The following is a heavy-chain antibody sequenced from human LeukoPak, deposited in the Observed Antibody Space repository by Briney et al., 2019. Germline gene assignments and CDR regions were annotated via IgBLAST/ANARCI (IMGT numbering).Heavy chain of an antibody. CDR1: GYTFTIYY. CDR3: ASGGITIFGVDHYGMDV. V-gene: IGHV1-46*01. D-gene: IGHD3-3*01. J-gene: IGHJ6*02. Sequence: ASVKVSCTASGYTFTIYYMHWVRQAPGQGLEWMGIINPSGGSTSYAQKFQGRVTMTRDTSTSTVYMELSSLRSEDTAVYYCASGGITIFGVDHYGMDVWGQGTTVTVSS. CDR2: INPSGGST.